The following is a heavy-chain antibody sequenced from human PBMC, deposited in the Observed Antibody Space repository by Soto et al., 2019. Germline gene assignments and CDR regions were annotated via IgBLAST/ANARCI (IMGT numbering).Heavy chain of an antibody. Sequence: PEGSLRLSCAASRFTFSNYAMGWVRQAPGTGLEWVSSIGRIGGGTHYVDSVKGRFTISRDDSKSTVYLQMNNLRADDTAIYYCAKRSVTDTFYFDYWGQGTLVTVSS. J-gene: IGHJ4*02. CDR1: RFTFSNYA. D-gene: IGHD6-19*01. V-gene: IGHV3-23*01. CDR3: AKRSVTDTFYFDY. CDR2: IGRIGGGT.